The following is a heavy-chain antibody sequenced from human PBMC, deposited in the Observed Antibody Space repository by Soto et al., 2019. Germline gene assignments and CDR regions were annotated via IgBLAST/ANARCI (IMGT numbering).Heavy chain of an antibody. CDR3: ARDSPAKQWLVHHYYYGMDV. D-gene: IGHD6-19*01. CDR2: ISSSSSTI. CDR1: GFTFSSYS. V-gene: IGHV3-48*02. Sequence: EVQLVESGGGLVQPGGSLRLSCAASGFTFSSYSMNWVRQAPGKGLEWVSYISSSSSTIYYADSVKGRFTISRDNAKNSLYLQMNSLRDEDTAVYYCARDSPAKQWLVHHYYYGMDVWGQGTTVTVSS. J-gene: IGHJ6*02.